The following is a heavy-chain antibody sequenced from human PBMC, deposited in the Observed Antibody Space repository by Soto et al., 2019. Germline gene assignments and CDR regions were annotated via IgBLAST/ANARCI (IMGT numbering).Heavy chain of an antibody. J-gene: IGHJ4*02. CDR2: IGSGGTT. CDR1: RFTFTSSA. D-gene: IGHD2-15*01. CDR3: EKLGGSHNTWLDY. Sequence: EVQLLESGGDLVQPGGSLRLSCAASRFTFTSSAMTWVRQAPGEGLEWVATIGSGGTTSYADSVKGRFTVCRDNSTNTLYLQMNSLRAEDTDIYYCEKLGGSHNTWLDYWGQGTLVTVSS. V-gene: IGHV3-23*01.